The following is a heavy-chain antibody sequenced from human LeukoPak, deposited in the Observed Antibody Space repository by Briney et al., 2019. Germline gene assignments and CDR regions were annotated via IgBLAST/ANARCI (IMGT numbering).Heavy chain of an antibody. D-gene: IGHD2-15*01. CDR2: IKSKSDGGTT. CDR3: TTAPRGYCSRGSCSYAFGI. CDR1: TFTFSNAY. Sequence: GGSVEFACAASTFTFSNAYQTWARQAPGKGLEWVGRIKSKSDGGTTDYAAPVKGRFTISRDDSKNTLYLQMNSLKTEDTAVYYCTTAPRGYCSRGSCSYAFGIWG. J-gene: IGHJ3*02. V-gene: IGHV3-15*01.